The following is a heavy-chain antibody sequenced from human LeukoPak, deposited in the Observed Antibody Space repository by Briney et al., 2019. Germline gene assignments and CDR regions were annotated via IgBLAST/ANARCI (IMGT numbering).Heavy chain of an antibody. CDR3: ARDVEMSTVGSYFYARDV. J-gene: IGHJ6*02. D-gene: IGHD5-24*01. V-gene: IGHV4-59*01. CDR2: IYDSGST. CDR1: GGSISSYY. Sequence: PSETLSLTCTVSGGSISSYYWSWIRQFPGKGLEWIGCIYDSGSTDYNPSLKSRATISFYTSKNQFSLRLSSVTAADTAVYFCARDVEMSTVGSYFYARDVWGQGTTVTVSS.